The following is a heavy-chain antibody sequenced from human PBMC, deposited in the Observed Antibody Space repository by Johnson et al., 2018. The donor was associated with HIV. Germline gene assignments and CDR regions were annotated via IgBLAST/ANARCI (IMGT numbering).Heavy chain of an antibody. Sequence: QVQLVESGGGVVQPWRSLRLSCAASGFTFSSYAMHWVRQAPGKGLEWVAVISYDGKNNYYTGSVKGRFTSSRDNSKKSLYLQINSLRAEDTAVYYCASEVYRDAFDIWGQGTMVTVSS. V-gene: IGHV3-30*04. CDR2: ISYDGKNN. CDR3: ASEVYRDAFDI. J-gene: IGHJ3*02. CDR1: GFTFSSYA. D-gene: IGHD5-12*01.